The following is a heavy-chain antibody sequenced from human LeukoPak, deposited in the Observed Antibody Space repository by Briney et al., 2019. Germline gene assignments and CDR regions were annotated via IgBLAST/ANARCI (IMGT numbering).Heavy chain of an antibody. CDR2: INPNGGGT. V-gene: IGHV1-2*02. CDR3: APTALNYGSGSYDY. Sequence: ASVKVSCKASGYTSTGYYIHWVRQAPGQGLEWMGWINPNGGGTNYAQNFQGRVTMTRDTSISTACMELSRLRSDDTAVYYCAPTALNYGSGSYDYWGQGTLVTVSS. D-gene: IGHD3-10*01. J-gene: IGHJ4*02. CDR1: GYTSTGYY.